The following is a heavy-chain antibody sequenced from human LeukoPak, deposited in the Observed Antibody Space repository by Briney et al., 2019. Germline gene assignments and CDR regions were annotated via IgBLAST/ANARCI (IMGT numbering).Heavy chain of an antibody. Sequence: PGGSLRLSCAASGFTFSSYGMHWVRQAPGKGLERVAVISYDGSNKYYADSVKGRFTISRDNSKNTLYLQMNSLRAEDTAVYYCAKAGDGYSSGWTFAYWGQGTLVTVSS. D-gene: IGHD6-19*01. CDR2: ISYDGSNK. J-gene: IGHJ4*02. CDR1: GFTFSSYG. CDR3: AKAGDGYSSGWTFAY. V-gene: IGHV3-30*18.